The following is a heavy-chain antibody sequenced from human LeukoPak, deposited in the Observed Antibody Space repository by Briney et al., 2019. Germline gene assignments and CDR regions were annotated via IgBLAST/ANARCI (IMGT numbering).Heavy chain of an antibody. J-gene: IGHJ4*02. CDR1: GFTFSSYG. CDR2: IRYDGSNK. CDR3: AKEEVISGNHGVYFDY. Sequence: GGSLRLSCAASGFTFSSYGMHWVRQAPGKGLEWVAFIRYDGSNKYYADSVKGRFTISRDNSRSTLYLQMNSLRAEDTAVYYCAKEEVISGNHGVYFDYWGQGTLVTVSS. D-gene: IGHD3-22*01. V-gene: IGHV3-30*02.